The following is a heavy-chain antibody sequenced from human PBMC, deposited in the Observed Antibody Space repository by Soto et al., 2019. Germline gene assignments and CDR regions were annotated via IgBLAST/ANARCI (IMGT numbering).Heavy chain of an antibody. CDR3: AKGWVYGDYVSGMDV. Sequence: QVQLVESGGGVVQPGRSLRLSCAASGFTFSSYGMHWVRQAPGKGLEWVAVISYDGSNKYYADSVKGRFTIYRDNSKNTLYLQMSSLRAEDTAVYYCAKGWVYGDYVSGMDVWGQGTTVTVSS. CDR2: ISYDGSNK. J-gene: IGHJ6*02. CDR1: GFTFSSYG. D-gene: IGHD4-17*01. V-gene: IGHV3-30*18.